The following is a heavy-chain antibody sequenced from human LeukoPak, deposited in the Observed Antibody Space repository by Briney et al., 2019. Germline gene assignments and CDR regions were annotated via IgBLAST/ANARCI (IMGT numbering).Heavy chain of an antibody. Sequence: GGSLRLSCAASGFTFSSYSMNWVRQAPGKGLEWVSYISSSSSTLYYADSVKGRFTISRDNAKNSLYLQMNSLRAEDTAVYYCARDVYVWGHDYWGQGTLVTVSS. CDR2: ISSSSSTL. V-gene: IGHV3-48*04. J-gene: IGHJ4*02. D-gene: IGHD3-10*02. CDR1: GFTFSSYS. CDR3: ARDVYVWGHDY.